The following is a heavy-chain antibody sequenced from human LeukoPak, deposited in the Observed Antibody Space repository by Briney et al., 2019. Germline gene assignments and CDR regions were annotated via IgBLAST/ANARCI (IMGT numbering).Heavy chain of an antibody. CDR2: ISSSSSFI. Sequence: GGSLRLSCVASGFXFSSYSMNWVRQAPGKGLEWVSSISSSSSFIYYADSVKGRFTISRDNAKNSLYLQMNSLRAEDTAVYYCARAISDYDASDIWGQGTMVTVSS. J-gene: IGHJ3*02. D-gene: IGHD4-17*01. CDR1: GFXFSSYS. CDR3: ARAISDYDASDI. V-gene: IGHV3-21*01.